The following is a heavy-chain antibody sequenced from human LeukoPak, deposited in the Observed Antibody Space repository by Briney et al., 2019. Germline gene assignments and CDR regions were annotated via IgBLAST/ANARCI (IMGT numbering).Heavy chain of an antibody. CDR3: ARGYSSSWPGGY. J-gene: IGHJ4*02. D-gene: IGHD6-13*01. CDR2: INPNSGGT. Sequence: ASVKVSCKASGYTFTGYYMHWVRQAPGQGLEWMGRINPNSGGTNYAQKFQGRFTMTRDTSISTAYMELSRLRSDDTAVYYCARGYSSSWPGGYWGQGTLVTVS. V-gene: IGHV1-2*06. CDR1: GYTFTGYY.